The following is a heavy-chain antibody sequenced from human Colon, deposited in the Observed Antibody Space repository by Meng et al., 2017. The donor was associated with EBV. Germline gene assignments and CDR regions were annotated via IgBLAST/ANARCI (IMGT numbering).Heavy chain of an antibody. J-gene: IGHJ4*02. V-gene: IGHV1-46*01. CDR3: ARAAGSFGY. CDR1: GYTFIDYY. CDR2: IHPSGGST. D-gene: IGHD3-10*01. Sequence: QVQLVQSGAEVKKPXASEKVSCKASGYTFIDYYMHWVRQAPGQGLEWMGIIHPSGGSTSYAQKFQGRVTMTRDTSTSTVYMELSSLRSEDTAVYYCARAAGSFGYWGQGTLVTVSS.